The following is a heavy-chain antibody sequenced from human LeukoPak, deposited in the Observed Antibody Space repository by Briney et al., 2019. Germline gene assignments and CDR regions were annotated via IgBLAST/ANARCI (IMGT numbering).Heavy chain of an antibody. D-gene: IGHD5-24*01. CDR1: GVTVSSIY. V-gene: IGHV3-53*05. CDR3: ARGGEMATQFDY. J-gene: IGHJ4*02. CDR2: IYSGGST. Sequence: GGSLRLSCAASGVTVSSIYMSWVRQAPGKGLEWVSVIYSGGSTYYADSVKGRVTISIDNSKNTLSLQMSSLRPEDTAVYHCARGGEMATQFDYWRQGTLVTVSS.